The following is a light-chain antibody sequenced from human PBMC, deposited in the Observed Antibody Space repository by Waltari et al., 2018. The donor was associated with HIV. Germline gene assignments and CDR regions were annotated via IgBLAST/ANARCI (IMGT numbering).Light chain of an antibody. CDR2: GTS. V-gene: IGKV1-39*01. CDR3: QQSFRAFT. CDR1: HNNSTF. J-gene: IGKJ3*01. Sequence: DIQLTQSPRSLSASVGDTVTNTCPPSHNNSTFLNWNQYKGGKVPKLLISGTSSLQSWVPSRFRATKTGTDFARTISGLQPEDFATYYCQQSFRAFTFGPGTKVDV.